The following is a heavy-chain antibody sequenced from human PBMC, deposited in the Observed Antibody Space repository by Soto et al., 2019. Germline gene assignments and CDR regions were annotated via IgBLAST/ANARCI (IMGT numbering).Heavy chain of an antibody. CDR3: AMEGDYSSIGMDV. V-gene: IGHV4-59*12. Sequence: PSETLSLTCTVSGGSISSYYWSWIRQPPGKGLEWIGYIYYSGSTNYNPSLRSRVTISVDTSKNQFSLKLSSVTAADTAVYYCAMEGDYSSIGMDVWGQGTTVTVSS. D-gene: IGHD4-17*01. CDR1: GGSISSYY. J-gene: IGHJ6*02. CDR2: IYYSGST.